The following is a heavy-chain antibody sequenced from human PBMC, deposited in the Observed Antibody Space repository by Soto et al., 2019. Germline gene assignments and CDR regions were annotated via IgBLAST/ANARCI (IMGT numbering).Heavy chain of an antibody. CDR1: GGSISSGDYY. V-gene: IGHV4-30-4*01. D-gene: IGHD3-10*01. Sequence: SETLSLTCTVSGGSISSGDYYWSWIRQPPGKGLEWIGYIYYSGSTYYNPSLKSRVTISVDTSKNQFSLKLSSVTAADTAVYYCASGMVRGVISYYYGMDVWGQGTTVTVSS. J-gene: IGHJ6*02. CDR2: IYYSGST. CDR3: ASGMVRGVISYYYGMDV.